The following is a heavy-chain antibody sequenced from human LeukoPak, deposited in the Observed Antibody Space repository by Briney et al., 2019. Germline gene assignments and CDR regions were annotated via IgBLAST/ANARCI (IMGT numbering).Heavy chain of an antibody. Sequence: ASVKVSCKASGYSFGSFGINGVRQAPGQGLEWVGWINAYNGDTNYAQKLQGRVPMTTDTSTSTAYMDLRSLRSDDTAVYYCARGGYYGSGSFPDYWGQGTLVTVSS. CDR1: GYSFGSFG. D-gene: IGHD3-10*01. J-gene: IGHJ4*02. V-gene: IGHV1-18*01. CDR3: ARGGYYGSGSFPDY. CDR2: INAYNGDT.